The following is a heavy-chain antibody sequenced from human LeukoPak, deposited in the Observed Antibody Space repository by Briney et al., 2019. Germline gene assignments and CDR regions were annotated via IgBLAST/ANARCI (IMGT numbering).Heavy chain of an antibody. D-gene: IGHD3-9*01. CDR3: ATDTSRPYDILTGYYPNDYYYYGMDV. Sequence: ASVKVSCKVSGYTLTELSMHWVRQAPGNGLEWLGGFDPEDGETIYAQKFQGRVTMTEDTSTDTAYMELSSLRSEDTAVYYCATDTSRPYDILTGYYPNDYYYYGMDVWGQGTTVTVSS. CDR1: GYTLTELS. CDR2: FDPEDGET. J-gene: IGHJ6*02. V-gene: IGHV1-24*01.